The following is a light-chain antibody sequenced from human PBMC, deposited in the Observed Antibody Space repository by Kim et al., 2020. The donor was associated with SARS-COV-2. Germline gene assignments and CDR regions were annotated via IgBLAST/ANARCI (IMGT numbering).Light chain of an antibody. V-gene: IGKV1-5*03. Sequence: SAAEEDRLTMPCRASQSIGRWLVWYQQKPGEAPRLLLYEASVLASGAPSRFSGSGSGTEFTLAISSLQPDDSATYYCQQYRSYPLFGGGTKMDIK. CDR2: EAS. CDR3: QQYRSYPL. J-gene: IGKJ4*01. CDR1: QSIGRW.